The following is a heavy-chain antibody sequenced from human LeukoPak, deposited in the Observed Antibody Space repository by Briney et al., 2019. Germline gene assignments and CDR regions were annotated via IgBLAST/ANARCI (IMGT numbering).Heavy chain of an antibody. V-gene: IGHV3-11*05. D-gene: IGHD3-16*01. Sequence: GGSLRLSCAASGFTFSDYYMSWIRQAPGKGLEWVSYISSSSSYTNYADSVKGRFTISRDNAKNSLYLQMNSLRAEDTAVYYCARDGEGIMITFGGPYYYYGMDVWGQGTTVTVSS. CDR2: ISSSSSYT. CDR3: ARDGEGIMITFGGPYYYYGMDV. J-gene: IGHJ6*02. CDR1: GFTFSDYY.